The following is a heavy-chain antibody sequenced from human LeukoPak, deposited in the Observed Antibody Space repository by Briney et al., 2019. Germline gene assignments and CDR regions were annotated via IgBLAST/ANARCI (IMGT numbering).Heavy chain of an antibody. Sequence: ASVNASCKASGYTFTGYYMHWVRQAPGQGLEWMGWINPNSGGRNYAQKFQGRVTMTRDTSISTAYMELSRLRSDDTAVYYCARDWRITMIVVGQTDAFDMWGQGTMVTVSS. CDR1: GYTFTGYY. V-gene: IGHV1-2*02. D-gene: IGHD3-22*01. CDR3: ARDWRITMIVVGQTDAFDM. CDR2: INPNSGGR. J-gene: IGHJ3*02.